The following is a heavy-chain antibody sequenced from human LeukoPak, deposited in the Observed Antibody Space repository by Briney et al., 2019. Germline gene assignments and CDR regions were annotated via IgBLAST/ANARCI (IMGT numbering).Heavy chain of an antibody. J-gene: IGHJ5*02. CDR3: VRNHRHWFDP. CDR2: MRNEGGGYGT. CDR1: GFSLSDHY. V-gene: IGHV3-72*01. Sequence: PGGSLRLSCAASGFSLSDHYMDWVRQAPGQGLEWIGHMRNEGGGYGTLYAASVKGRLTVTRDDSKNALYLQMNSLKPEDTAVYFCVRNHRHWFDPWGQGTLVTVSS.